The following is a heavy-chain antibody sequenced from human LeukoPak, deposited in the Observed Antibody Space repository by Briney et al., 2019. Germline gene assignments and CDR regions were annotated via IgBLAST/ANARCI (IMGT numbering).Heavy chain of an antibody. CDR1: GGSFSGYY. J-gene: IGHJ4*02. CDR2: INHSGST. V-gene: IGHV4-34*01. Sequence: SETLSLTCAVYGGSFSGYYWSWIRQPPGKGLEWIGEINHSGSTNYNPSLKSRVTISVDTSKNQFSLKLSSVTAADTAVYYCARERWLQLRYFDYWGQGTLVTVS. CDR3: ARERWLQLRYFDY. D-gene: IGHD5-24*01.